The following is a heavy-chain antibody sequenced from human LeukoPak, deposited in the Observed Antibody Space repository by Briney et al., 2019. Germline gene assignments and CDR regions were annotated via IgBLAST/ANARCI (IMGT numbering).Heavy chain of an antibody. V-gene: IGHV1-2*02. CDR3: ARGGAAGTFPFDY. D-gene: IGHD6-13*01. J-gene: IGHJ4*02. CDR2: INPNSGGT. Sequence: ASVKVSCKASGYTFTGYYMHWVRQAPGQGLEWMGWINPNSGGTNYAQKFQGRVTMTRDTSISTAYMELSWLRSDDTAVYYCARGGAAGTFPFDYWGQGTLVTVSS. CDR1: GYTFTGYY.